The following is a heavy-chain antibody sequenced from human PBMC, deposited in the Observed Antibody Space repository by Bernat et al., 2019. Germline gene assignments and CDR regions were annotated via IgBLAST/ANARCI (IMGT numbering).Heavy chain of an antibody. J-gene: IGHJ5*02. D-gene: IGHD5-18*01. CDR3: ARESSDVDTAMAPLLDSMGFDP. V-gene: IGHV3-33*01. Sequence: QVQLVESGGGVVQPGRSLRLSCAASGFTFSSYGMHWVRQAPGKGLEWVAVIWYDGSNKYYADSVKGRFTISRDNSKNTLYLQMNSLRAEDTAVYDCARESSDVDTAMAPLLDSMGFDPWGQGTLVTVSS. CDR2: IWYDGSNK. CDR1: GFTFSSYG.